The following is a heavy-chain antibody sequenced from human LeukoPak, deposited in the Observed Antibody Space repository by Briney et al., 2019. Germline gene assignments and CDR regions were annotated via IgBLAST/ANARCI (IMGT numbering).Heavy chain of an antibody. CDR3: AKGGQDFDFWRFDL. D-gene: IGHD3-3*01. V-gene: IGHV3-23*01. CDR1: GFTFTDSA. Sequence: GGSLRLSCAASGFTFTDSAVSWVRQSPGEGLHWISSISDTGGRTYYADAVKGRFTITRDNARNTVNLQMTSLRAGDTARYFCAKGGQDFDFWRFDLWGQGILVTVSS. J-gene: IGHJ5*02. CDR2: ISDTGGRT.